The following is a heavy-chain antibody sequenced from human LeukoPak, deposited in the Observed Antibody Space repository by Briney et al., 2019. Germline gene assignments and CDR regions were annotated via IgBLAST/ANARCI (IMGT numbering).Heavy chain of an antibody. V-gene: IGHV3-73*01. J-gene: IGHJ3*02. CDR2: IRSKPNFCAT. CDR1: GFTFSVST. CDR3: TRLGYGI. D-gene: IGHD1-1*01. Sequence: PGGSLKLSCAASGFTFSVSTIHWVRQASGKGLEWVGRIRSKPNFCATAYAASVKGRFTISRDDSKNTAYLQMNNVKAEDTAVYYCTRLGYGIWGQGTMVTVSS.